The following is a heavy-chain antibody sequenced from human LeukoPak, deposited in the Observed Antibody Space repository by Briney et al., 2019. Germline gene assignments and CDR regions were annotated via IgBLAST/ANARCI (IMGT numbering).Heavy chain of an antibody. CDR2: FDPEDGET. Sequence: ASVKVSCKVSGYTLTELSMHWVRQAPGKGLEWMGGFDPEDGETIYAQKFQGRVTMTEDTSTDTAYMELSSLRSEDTAVYYCATCILTGCYAEDAFDIWGQGTMVTVSS. CDR1: GYTLTELS. J-gene: IGHJ3*02. V-gene: IGHV1-24*01. CDR3: ATCILTGCYAEDAFDI. D-gene: IGHD2-2*01.